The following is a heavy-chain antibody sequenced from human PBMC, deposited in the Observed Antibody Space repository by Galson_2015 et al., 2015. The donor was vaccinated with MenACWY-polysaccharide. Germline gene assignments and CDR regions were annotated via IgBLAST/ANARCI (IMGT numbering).Heavy chain of an antibody. J-gene: IGHJ4*02. CDR2: ISGSGNSA. D-gene: IGHD2-21*01. CDR1: GFTFRTFP. CDR3: AKSGGDGVTVGATVPTAPES. V-gene: IGHV3-23*01. Sequence: LRLSCAASGFTFRTFPMNWVRQTPGKGLEWFAGISGSGNSAFYADSVRGRFTISRDNSRNTFYLQMNSLRADDTALYYCAKSGGDGVTVGATVPTAPESWGQGTLVTVSS.